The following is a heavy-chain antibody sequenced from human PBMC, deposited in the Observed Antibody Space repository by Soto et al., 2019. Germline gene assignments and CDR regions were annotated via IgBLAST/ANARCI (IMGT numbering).Heavy chain of an antibody. D-gene: IGHD2-15*01. Sequence: SVKVSCKASGGTFSSYAISWVRQAPGQGLEWMGGIIPIFGTANYAQKFQGRVTITADESTSTAYMELSSLRSEDTAVYYCARDRYCSGGSCRNPNDAFDIWGQGTMVTVSS. CDR2: IIPIFGTA. V-gene: IGHV1-69*13. CDR1: GGTFSSYA. CDR3: ARDRYCSGGSCRNPNDAFDI. J-gene: IGHJ3*02.